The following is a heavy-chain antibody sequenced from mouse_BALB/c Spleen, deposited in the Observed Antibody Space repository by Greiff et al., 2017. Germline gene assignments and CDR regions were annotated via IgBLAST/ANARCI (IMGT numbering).Heavy chain of an antibody. V-gene: IGHV1S81*02. J-gene: IGHJ2*01. CDR2: INPSNGRT. CDR1: GYTFTSYW. Sequence: QVQLQQPGAELVKPGASVKLSCKASGYTFTSYWMHWVKQRPGQGLEWIGEINPSNGRTNYNEKFKSKATLTVDKSSSTAYMQLSSLTSEDSAVYYCARFYDGYFDYWGQGTTRTVSS. D-gene: IGHD2-3*01. CDR3: ARFYDGYFDY.